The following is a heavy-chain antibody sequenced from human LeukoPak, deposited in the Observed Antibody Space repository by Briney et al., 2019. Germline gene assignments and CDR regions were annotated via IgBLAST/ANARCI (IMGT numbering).Heavy chain of an antibody. CDR3: ARGIYSFVNAFDI. D-gene: IGHD5-18*01. CDR2: MNPNSGNT. Sequence: ASVKVSCKASGYTFTSYDINWVRQATGQGLEWMGWMNPNSGNTGYAQKFQGRVTITRNTSISTAYMELSSLRSEDTAVHYCARGIYSFVNAFDIWGQGTMVTVSS. V-gene: IGHV1-8*03. J-gene: IGHJ3*02. CDR1: GYTFTSYD.